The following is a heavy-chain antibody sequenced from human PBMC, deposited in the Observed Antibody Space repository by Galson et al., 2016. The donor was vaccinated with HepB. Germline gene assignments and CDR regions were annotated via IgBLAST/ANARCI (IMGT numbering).Heavy chain of an antibody. CDR3: AQVGGPPGYNYPAPFDN. Sequence: LRLSCAASGFTFSNYAMTWVRQPPGKGLEWVSGISRTSSTYYAESVRGRFTISRDNFRSTLTLQMNSLTAEDTALYYCAQVGGPPGYNYPAPFDNWGQGTLVTVSS. J-gene: IGHJ4*02. V-gene: IGHV3-23*01. D-gene: IGHD5-24*01. CDR2: ISRTSST. CDR1: GFTFSNYA.